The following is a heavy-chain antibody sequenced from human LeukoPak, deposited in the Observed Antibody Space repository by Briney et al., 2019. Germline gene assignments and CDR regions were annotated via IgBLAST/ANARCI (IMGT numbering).Heavy chain of an antibody. CDR1: GFTFSSYS. D-gene: IGHD3-3*01. CDR3: AKDPGEIRITIFGPDG. CDR2: ISSSSSTI. J-gene: IGHJ4*02. Sequence: GGSLRLSCAASGFTFSSYSMNWVRQAPGKGLEWVSYISSSSSTIYYADSVKGRFTISRDNAKNSLYLQMNSLRAEDTAVYYCAKDPGEIRITIFGPDGGGQGTLVTVSS. V-gene: IGHV3-48*01.